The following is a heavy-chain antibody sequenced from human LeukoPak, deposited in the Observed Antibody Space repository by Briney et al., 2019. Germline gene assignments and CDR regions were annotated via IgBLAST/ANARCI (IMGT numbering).Heavy chain of an antibody. CDR1: GGSFSDYD. V-gene: IGHV4-34*01. D-gene: IGHD1-1*01. CDR2: ISHNGDT. J-gene: IGHJ4*02. Sequence: NPSETLSLTCAVYGGSFSDYDWSWIRQAPGKGLEWIGEISHNGDTNCDPSLKSRFSMSIDTSRSQFSLNLRSVTAADTAVYYCARYVPVRTGTTRASFDHWGQGTLVTVSS. CDR3: ARYVPVRTGTTRASFDH.